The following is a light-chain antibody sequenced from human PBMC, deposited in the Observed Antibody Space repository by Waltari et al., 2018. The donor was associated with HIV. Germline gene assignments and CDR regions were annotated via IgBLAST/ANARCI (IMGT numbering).Light chain of an antibody. CDR3: QQFGNSPSPTWT. CDR2: GAS. J-gene: IGKJ1*01. CDR1: QSVGRSF. V-gene: IGKV3-20*01. Sequence: EIVLTQSPGTLYLSPGERATLSCRASQSVGRSFLAWYQQKAVQAPRLLIYGASTRATGIPDRFTGSGSGTDFALTISRLEPEDFAVYFCQQFGNSPSPTWTFGQGTKVEIK.